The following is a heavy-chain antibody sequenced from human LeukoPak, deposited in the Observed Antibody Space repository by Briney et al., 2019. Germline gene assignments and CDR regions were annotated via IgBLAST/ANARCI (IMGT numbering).Heavy chain of an antibody. D-gene: IGHD4-17*01. CDR2: IYYSGST. J-gene: IGHJ5*02. CDR3: ARHDYGDWFDP. Sequence: SETLSLTCTVSGGSISSYYWSWIRQPPGKGLEWIGYIYYSGSTNYNPSLKSRVTISVDTSKNQFSLKLNSVTAADTAVYYCARHDYGDWFDPWGQGTLVTVSS. V-gene: IGHV4-59*01. CDR1: GGSISSYY.